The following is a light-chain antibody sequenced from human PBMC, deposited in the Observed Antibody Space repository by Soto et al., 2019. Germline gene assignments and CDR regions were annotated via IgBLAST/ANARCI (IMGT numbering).Light chain of an antibody. Sequence: EIVLTQSPGTLSLSPGERATLSCRASQRVSSGYLGWYQQRPGQAPRLLLYGAFNRPAGIPDRFGGRGSETDFTLTISRLEPEDFAVYYCEQYASSPPWTFGQGTKVEIK. CDR1: QRVSSGY. J-gene: IGKJ1*01. V-gene: IGKV3-20*01. CDR3: EQYASSPPWT. CDR2: GAF.